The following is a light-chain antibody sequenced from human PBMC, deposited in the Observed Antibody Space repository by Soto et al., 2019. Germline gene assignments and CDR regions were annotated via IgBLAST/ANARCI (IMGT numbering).Light chain of an antibody. CDR1: QSVSSN. Sequence: EIVMTQSPATLSVSPGERATLSCRASQSVSSNLAWSQQKPGQPPRLLIYGASTRATDIPARFSGSGAGTEFTLTISSLQSNDCGADYCQQYNSWPPWTFGQGTKVEIK. J-gene: IGKJ1*01. V-gene: IGKV3-15*01. CDR2: GAS. CDR3: QQYNSWPPWT.